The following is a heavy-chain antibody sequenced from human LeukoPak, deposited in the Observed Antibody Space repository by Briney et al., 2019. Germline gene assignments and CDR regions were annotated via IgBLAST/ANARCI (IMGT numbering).Heavy chain of an antibody. CDR3: AQDSYYYYIDV. CDR1: GFTFRSYG. CDR2: IGYDGSNK. J-gene: IGHJ6*03. Sequence: GGSLRLSCAASGFTFRSYGMHWVRQAPGKGLEWVTFIGYDGSNKYYTDPVKGRFTISRDNSKNTLYLQMNSLRAEDTAIYYCAQDSYYYYIDVWGKGTTVTVSS. V-gene: IGHV3-30*02.